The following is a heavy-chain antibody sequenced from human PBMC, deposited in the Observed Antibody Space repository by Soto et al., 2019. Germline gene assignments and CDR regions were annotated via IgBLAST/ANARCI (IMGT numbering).Heavy chain of an antibody. CDR2: IYYTGST. D-gene: IGHD2-15*01. J-gene: IGHJ4*02. Sequence: SETLSLTCTVSGGSVSSGSYYWSWIRQPPGKGLEWIAYIYYTGSTNYNPSLKSRVTISADTSKNQFSLKLTSVTAADTAVYYCARTMYCSGGSCYFGGFDYWGQGTLVTVSS. CDR1: GGSVSSGSYY. V-gene: IGHV4-61*01. CDR3: ARTMYCSGGSCYFGGFDY.